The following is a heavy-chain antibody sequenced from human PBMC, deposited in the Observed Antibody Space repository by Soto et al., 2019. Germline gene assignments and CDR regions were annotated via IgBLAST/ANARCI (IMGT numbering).Heavy chain of an antibody. CDR3: AGSAGWDAVHS. D-gene: IGHD3-10*01. CDR2: VFHTGTT. J-gene: IGHJ4*02. Sequence: QVQLQESGPGLVKPSGTLSLTCAVSGDSVSSPYYWCWVRQPPGKGLEWIGEVFHTGTTSYNPSRRSRVTISMDKSNNHFSLDLSYVTAADTAVYYCAGSAGWDAVHSWGPGTLVIVSS. CDR1: GDSVSSPYY. V-gene: IGHV4-4*02.